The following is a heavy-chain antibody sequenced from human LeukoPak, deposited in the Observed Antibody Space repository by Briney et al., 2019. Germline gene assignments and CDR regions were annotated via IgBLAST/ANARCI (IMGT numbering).Heavy chain of an antibody. D-gene: IGHD2-15*01. CDR1: GGSLTSYY. CDR3: AREGRSSTPGY. V-gene: IGHV4-4*07. Sequence: SETLSLTCTVSGGSLTSYYWSWVRQPAGKGLEWIGRISASGSTNYNPSLESRVTLSVDTSKNQFSMKLSSVTAADTAVYYCAREGRSSTPGYWGQGTLVTVSS. J-gene: IGHJ4*02. CDR2: ISASGST.